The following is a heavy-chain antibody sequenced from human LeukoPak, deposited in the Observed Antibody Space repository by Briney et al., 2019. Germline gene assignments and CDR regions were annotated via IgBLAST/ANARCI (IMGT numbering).Heavy chain of an antibody. D-gene: IGHD1-14*01. V-gene: IGHV3-74*01. Sequence: GGSLRLSCAASGFPFNSFWMHWVRQAPGKGLVWVSDMNEYSTTIRYADSVRGRFTISRDNAKSILYLQMNNLRAEDTAMYFCARGGVNPVDHWGQGTLVTVSS. CDR3: ARGGVNPVDH. CDR2: MNEYSTTI. CDR1: GFPFNSFW. J-gene: IGHJ4*02.